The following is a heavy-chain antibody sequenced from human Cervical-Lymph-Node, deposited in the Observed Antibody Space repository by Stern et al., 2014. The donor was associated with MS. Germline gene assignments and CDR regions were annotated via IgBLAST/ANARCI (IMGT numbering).Heavy chain of an antibody. CDR1: GFTFSSYV. D-gene: IGHD3-22*01. CDR3: ARDSSGYYYLNWFDP. V-gene: IGHV3-33*01. CDR2: IWYDVSNK. J-gene: IGHJ5*02. Sequence: VHLVESGGGVVQPGRSLRLSCAASGFTFSSYVMHWVRQAPGKGLEWVAVIWYDVSNKYYADSVKGRFTISRANSKNTLYLQMNSLRAEDTAVYYCARDSSGYYYLNWFDPWGQGTLVTVSS.